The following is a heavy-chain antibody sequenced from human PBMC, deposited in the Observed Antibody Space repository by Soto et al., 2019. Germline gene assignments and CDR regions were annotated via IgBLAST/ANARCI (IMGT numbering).Heavy chain of an antibody. J-gene: IGHJ4*02. D-gene: IGHD4-4*01. Sequence: GASVKVSCKASAYTFTSYVMHWVRQAPGQSLEWIGWINAGNGHTKYSQKFQDRVTITRDTSANTAYMELSRLRSEDTAVYYCARELQGLYYFDYWGQGALVTVSS. V-gene: IGHV1-3*01. CDR2: INAGNGHT. CDR3: ARELQGLYYFDY. CDR1: AYTFTSYV.